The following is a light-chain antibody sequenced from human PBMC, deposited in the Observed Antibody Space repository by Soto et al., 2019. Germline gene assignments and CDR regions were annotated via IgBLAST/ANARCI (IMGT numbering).Light chain of an antibody. J-gene: IGLJ3*02. Sequence: QSVLTQPPSASATPGQRVTISCSGSSSNIERRSVYWYQQLPGTAPELVMYSSDLRPSGVPDRFSGSKSGTTASLAISGVQCEDEADYYCSTWDDSLNGWVFSGGTKLTVL. CDR1: SSNIERRS. CDR3: STWDDSLNGWV. V-gene: IGLV1-44*01. CDR2: SSD.